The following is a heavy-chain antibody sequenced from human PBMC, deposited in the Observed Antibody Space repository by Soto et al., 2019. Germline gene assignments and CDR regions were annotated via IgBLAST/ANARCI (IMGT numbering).Heavy chain of an antibody. CDR1: GFTFDDYA. Sequence: GGSLRLSCAASGFTFDDYAMHWARQVPGKGLEWVSGINWNSGSIGYADSVKGRFAISRDNAKNSLHLQMNSLRAEDTAFYYCVKDESINWYSGHFRHWGQGTLVTVSS. J-gene: IGHJ1*01. D-gene: IGHD6-13*01. CDR2: INWNSGSI. V-gene: IGHV3-9*01. CDR3: VKDESINWYSGHFRH.